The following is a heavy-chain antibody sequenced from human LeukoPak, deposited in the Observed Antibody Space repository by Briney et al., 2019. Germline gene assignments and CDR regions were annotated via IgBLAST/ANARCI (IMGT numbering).Heavy chain of an antibody. V-gene: IGHV3-49*01. Sequence: GGSLRLSCRASGFTLGDYDMSWFRQAPGKGLEWVGFVRSKSFGGATDYTASVKGRFTISRDDPKSIAYLLMNSLTTEDTAVYYCTRLRQACSKNSYYFYYYYMDVWGEGTTVTVSS. CDR1: GFTLGDYD. CDR3: TRLRQACSKNSYYFYYYYMDV. D-gene: IGHD2-2*01. CDR2: VRSKSFGGAT. J-gene: IGHJ6*03.